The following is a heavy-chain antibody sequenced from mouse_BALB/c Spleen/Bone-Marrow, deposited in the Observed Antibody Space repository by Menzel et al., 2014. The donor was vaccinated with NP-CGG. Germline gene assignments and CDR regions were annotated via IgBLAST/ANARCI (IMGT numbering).Heavy chain of an antibody. CDR2: ISYSGST. V-gene: IGHV3-8*02. D-gene: IGHD4-1*02. CDR1: GDSITSGY. Sequence: EVKLVESGPSLVKPSQTLSLTCSVTGDSITSGYWNWTRKFPGNRLEFMGYISYSGSTYYNPSLKSRISITRDTSKNLYSLQLNSVTTEDTATYYCARSSSTGTPFAYWGQGTTLTVSS. J-gene: IGHJ2*01. CDR3: ARSSSTGTPFAY.